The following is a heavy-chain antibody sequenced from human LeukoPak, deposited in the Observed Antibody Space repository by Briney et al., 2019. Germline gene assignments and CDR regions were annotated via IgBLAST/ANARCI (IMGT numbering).Heavy chain of an antibody. CDR2: INHSGST. J-gene: IGHJ5*02. V-gene: IGHV4-34*01. Sequence: PSETLSLTCAVYGGSFSGYYWSWIRQPPGKGLEWIGEINHSGSTNYNPSLKSRVTISVDTSKNQFSLKLSSVTAADTAVYYCARELTGYSSSWYGGPRWFDPWGQGTLVTVSS. CDR3: ARELTGYSSSWYGGPRWFDP. CDR1: GGSFSGYY. D-gene: IGHD6-13*01.